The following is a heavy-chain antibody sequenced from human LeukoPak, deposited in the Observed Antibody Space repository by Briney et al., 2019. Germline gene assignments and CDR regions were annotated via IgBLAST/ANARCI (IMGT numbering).Heavy chain of an antibody. J-gene: IGHJ3*02. D-gene: IGHD6-13*01. CDR1: GGSISSYY. CDR3: ARDEYSSSRDAFDI. Sequence: SETLSLTCTVSGGSISSYYWSWIRQPAGKGLEWIGRIYTSGSTNYNPSLKSRVTMSVDTSKNQFSLKLSSVTAADTAVYYCARDEYSSSRDAFDIWGQGTMVTVSS. CDR2: IYTSGST. V-gene: IGHV4-4*07.